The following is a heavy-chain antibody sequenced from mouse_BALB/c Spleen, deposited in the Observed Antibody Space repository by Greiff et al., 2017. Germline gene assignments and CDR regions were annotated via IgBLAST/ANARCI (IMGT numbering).Heavy chain of an antibody. J-gene: IGHJ3*01. CDR2: IWAGGST. CDR1: GFSLTSYG. D-gene: IGHD2-4*01. Sequence: VHLVESGPGLVAPSQSLSITCTVSGFSLTSYGVHWVRQPPGKGLEWLGVIWAGGSTNYNSALMSRLSISKDNSKSQVFLKMNSLQTDDTAMYYCARDHDYPWFAYWGQGTLVTVSA. V-gene: IGHV2-9*02. CDR3: ARDHDYPWFAY.